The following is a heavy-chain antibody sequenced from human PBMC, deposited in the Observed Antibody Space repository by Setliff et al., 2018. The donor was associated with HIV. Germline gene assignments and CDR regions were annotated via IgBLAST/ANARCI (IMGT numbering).Heavy chain of an antibody. CDR2: IWYDERHK. D-gene: IGHD2-15*01. CDR3: ARLGHCYGGGCNFDTFDV. V-gene: IGHV3-33*08. Sequence: GSLRLSCTFYGFSFNSYGMHWVRQAPGKGLEWVASIWYDERHKYYANSVKGRFTISRDNAKNSLYLQMNSLSAEDTAVYYCARLGHCYGGGCNFDTFDVWGPGTMVTVSS. CDR1: GFSFNSYG. J-gene: IGHJ3*01.